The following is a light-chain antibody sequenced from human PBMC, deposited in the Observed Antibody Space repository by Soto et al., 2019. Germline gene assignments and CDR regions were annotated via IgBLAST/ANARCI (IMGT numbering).Light chain of an antibody. Sequence: QSVLTQPPSVSGAPGQRVTISCTGSSSNIGAGYGVHWYQQLPGTAPKLLIYGNSNRPSGVPDLFSGSKSGTSASLAITGLQAEDEADYYCQSYDSSLSGSRVFGTGTKVTVL. CDR3: QSYDSSLSGSRV. V-gene: IGLV1-40*01. CDR1: SSNIGAGYG. CDR2: GNS. J-gene: IGLJ1*01.